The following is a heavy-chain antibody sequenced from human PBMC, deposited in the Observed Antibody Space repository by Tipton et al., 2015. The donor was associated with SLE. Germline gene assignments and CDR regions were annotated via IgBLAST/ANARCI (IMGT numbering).Heavy chain of an antibody. CDR1: GGSISSGSYP. D-gene: IGHD3-3*01. J-gene: IGHJ4*02. CDR3: VGQTIFGSLRALDY. V-gene: IGHV4-61*01. Sequence: TLSLTCTVSGGSISSGSYPWSWIRQPPGKGLEWIGYIYYSGSTNYNPSLKSRVTISVDTSKNQFSLKLSSVTAADTAVYYCVGQTIFGSLRALDYWGLGTLVTVSS. CDR2: IYYSGST.